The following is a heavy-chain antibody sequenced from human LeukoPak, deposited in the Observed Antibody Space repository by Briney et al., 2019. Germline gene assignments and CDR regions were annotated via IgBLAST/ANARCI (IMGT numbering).Heavy chain of an antibody. CDR1: GFSVSSKY. J-gene: IGHJ4*02. CDR3: AKDAAGPEY. Sequence: GGSLRLSCAASGFSVSSKYMSWVRQAPGKGLEWVSGISASGGDTWYPDSVKGRFTISRDNSKNTLFLQMNSLRVEGTAIYYCAKDAAGPEYWGQGTRVTVSS. CDR2: ISASGGDT. V-gene: IGHV3-23*01. D-gene: IGHD6-13*01.